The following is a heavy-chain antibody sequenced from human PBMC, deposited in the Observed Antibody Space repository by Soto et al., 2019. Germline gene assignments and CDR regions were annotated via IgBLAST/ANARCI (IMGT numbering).Heavy chain of an antibody. J-gene: IGHJ4*02. Sequence: VGSLILSCAASGVPFNSYGMHWVRTGQGNGLEWVAFISYDSTNKYYADSVKGRFTISRDNSKNTLYLQMNSLRAEDTAVYYCAKGYCGGDCYFFVYWGQGTLVPV. D-gene: IGHD2-21*02. CDR3: AKGYCGGDCYFFVY. V-gene: IGHV3-30*18. CDR1: GVPFNSYG. CDR2: ISYDSTNK.